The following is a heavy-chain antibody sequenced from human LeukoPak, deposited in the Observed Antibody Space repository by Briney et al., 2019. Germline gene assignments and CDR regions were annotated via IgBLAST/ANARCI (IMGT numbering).Heavy chain of an antibody. CDR2: IYYSGST. J-gene: IGHJ4*02. CDR1: GGSISSSSYY. Sequence: QASETLSLTCTVSGGSISSSSYYWGWIRQPPGKGLEWIGSIYYSGSTYYNPSLKSRVTISVDTSKNQFSLKLSSVTAADTAVYYCARSYYDSSGYYTTSWGQGTLVTVSS. V-gene: IGHV4-39*07. D-gene: IGHD3-22*01. CDR3: ARSYYDSSGYYTTS.